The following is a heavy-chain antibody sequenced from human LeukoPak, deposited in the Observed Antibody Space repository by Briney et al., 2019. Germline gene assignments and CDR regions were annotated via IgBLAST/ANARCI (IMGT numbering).Heavy chain of an antibody. J-gene: IGHJ3*02. CDR1: GYTFTSYD. CDR3: ARGSSGSGWLVEAFDI. CDR2: MNPNSGNT. V-gene: IGHV1-8*01. D-gene: IGHD6-19*01. Sequence: ASVKVSCKASGYTFTSYDINWVRQATGQGLEWMGWMNPNSGNTGYAQKFQGSVTMTRNTSISTAYMELSGLRSEDTAVYYCARGSSGSGWLVEAFDIWGQGTMVTVSS.